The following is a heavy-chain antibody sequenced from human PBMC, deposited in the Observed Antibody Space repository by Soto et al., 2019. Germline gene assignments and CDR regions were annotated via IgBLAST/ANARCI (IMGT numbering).Heavy chain of an antibody. V-gene: IGHV3-30*18. CDR3: AKALRGRFLEWTTFDY. CDR1: GFTFSSFG. CDR2: IAYDGSNK. D-gene: IGHD3-3*01. Sequence: GGSLRLSCAASGFTFSSFGMHWVRQAPGKGLEWVAVIAYDGSNKYYADSVKGRFTISRDNSKNTLFLQMNSLRAEDTAVYYCAKALRGRFLEWTTFDYWGQGTLVTVSS. J-gene: IGHJ4*02.